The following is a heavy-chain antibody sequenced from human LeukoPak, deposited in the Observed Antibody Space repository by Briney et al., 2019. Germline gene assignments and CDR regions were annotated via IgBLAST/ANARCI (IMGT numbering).Heavy chain of an antibody. J-gene: IGHJ3*02. Sequence: GASLKTSLKGSGSRFTSYWISRGRPMPGKGLEWMGRIDPSDSYTNYSPSFQGHVTISADKSISTAYLQWSSLKASDTAMYYCARETGYSYGDTDAFDIWGQGTMVTVSS. CDR2: IDPSDSYT. D-gene: IGHD5-18*01. V-gene: IGHV5-10-1*01. CDR3: ARETGYSYGDTDAFDI. CDR1: GSRFTSYW.